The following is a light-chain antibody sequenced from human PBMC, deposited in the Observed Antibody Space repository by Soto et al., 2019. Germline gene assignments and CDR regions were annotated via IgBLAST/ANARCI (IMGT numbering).Light chain of an antibody. V-gene: IGKV3-20*01. Sequence: EIVLTQSPGTLSLSPGERATLSCRARQSVSSSYLAWYQQKPGQAPRLLIYGASSRATGIPDRFSGSGSGTDFTLTISRLEPEDFAVYYCQQCGSSPWTFGQGTKVDIK. J-gene: IGKJ1*01. CDR1: QSVSSSY. CDR3: QQCGSSPWT. CDR2: GAS.